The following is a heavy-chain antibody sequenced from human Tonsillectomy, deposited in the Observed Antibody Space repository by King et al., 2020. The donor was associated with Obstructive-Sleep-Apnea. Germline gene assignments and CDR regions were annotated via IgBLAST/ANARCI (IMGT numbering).Heavy chain of an antibody. Sequence: VQLVESGAEVKKPGESLEISCKGSGYSFTSYWIGWVRQMPGKGLEWMGIIYPGDSDTRYSPSFQGQVTISADKSIGTAYLQWSGLKASDTAIYYCARGTGGAYCSGGSCYLSDYYYYGMDVWGQGTTVTVSS. CDR2: IYPGDSDT. CDR1: GYSFTSYW. D-gene: IGHD2-15*01. V-gene: IGHV5-51*01. CDR3: ARGTGGAYCSGGSCYLSDYYYYGMDV. J-gene: IGHJ6*02.